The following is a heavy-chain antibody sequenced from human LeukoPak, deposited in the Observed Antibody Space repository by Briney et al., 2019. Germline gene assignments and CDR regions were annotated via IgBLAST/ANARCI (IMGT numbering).Heavy chain of an antibody. V-gene: IGHV4-38-2*01. D-gene: IGHD3-22*01. Sequence: SETLSLTCAVSGYSISSGYYWGWIRQSPGTGLEWIGSIYHSGGSYCNPSLKSRVTTSEDTSKNQFSLKLSSMSAADTAVYYCATAVVITPFDYWGQGILVTVSS. CDR1: GYSISSGYY. CDR2: IYHSGGS. J-gene: IGHJ4*02. CDR3: ATAVVITPFDY.